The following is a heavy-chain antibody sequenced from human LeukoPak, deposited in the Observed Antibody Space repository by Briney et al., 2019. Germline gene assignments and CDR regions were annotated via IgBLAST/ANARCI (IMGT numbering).Heavy chain of an antibody. CDR3: ARGHLQPDS. CDR1: GGSISSSSYY. D-gene: IGHD6-13*01. Sequence: SETLSLTCTVSGGSISSSSYYWGWIRQPPGKGLEWMGSINYSGSTYHNPSLKSRVTISVDTSKNQFSLKLSSVTAADTAVFYCARGHLQPDSWGQGTLVTVSS. J-gene: IGHJ4*02. V-gene: IGHV4-39*07. CDR2: INYSGST.